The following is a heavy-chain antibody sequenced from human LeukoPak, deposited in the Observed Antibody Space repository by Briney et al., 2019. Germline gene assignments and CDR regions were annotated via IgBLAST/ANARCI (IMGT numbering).Heavy chain of an antibody. V-gene: IGHV4-4*02. D-gene: IGHD6-13*01. CDR1: GGSISSSNW. Sequence: SGTLSLTCAVSGGSISSSNWWSWVCQPPGKGLEWIGEIYHSGSTNYNPSLKSRVTISVDKSKNQFSLKLSSVTAADTAVYYCARATYSIAAAQYYFDYWGQGTLVTVSP. CDR2: IYHSGST. J-gene: IGHJ4*02. CDR3: ARATYSIAAAQYYFDY.